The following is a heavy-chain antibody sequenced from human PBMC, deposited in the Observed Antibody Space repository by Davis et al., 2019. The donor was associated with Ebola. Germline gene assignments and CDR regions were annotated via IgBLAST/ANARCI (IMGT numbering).Heavy chain of an antibody. V-gene: IGHV1-18*01. J-gene: IGHJ6*02. D-gene: IGHD1-26*01. CDR1: GYSFTTYG. Sequence: AASVKVSCKTSGYSFTTYGIMWVRQAPGQGLEWMGWISAYDGYTNYVQNFQGRVTMTIDPSASTAYMELRSLRSDDTAVYYCARDRYGTYYYYYYGMDVWGQGTTVTVSS. CDR2: ISAYDGYT. CDR3: ARDRYGTYYYYYYGMDV.